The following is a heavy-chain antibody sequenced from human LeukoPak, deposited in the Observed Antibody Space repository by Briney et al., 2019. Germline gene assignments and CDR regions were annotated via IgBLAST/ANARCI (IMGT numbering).Heavy chain of an antibody. J-gene: IGHJ2*01. CDR2: THTSGYT. D-gene: IGHD2-15*01. CDR3: ARDSGSVAVWYFDV. CDR1: GDSIGTYY. V-gene: IGHV4-4*07. Sequence: PSETLSLTCTVSGDSIGTYYWSWIRQSAGRGLEWIGRTHTSGYTSYNPSLKSRVTMSADASKNQFSLRLTSVTAADTAVYYCARDSGSVAVWYFDVWGRGALVTVSS.